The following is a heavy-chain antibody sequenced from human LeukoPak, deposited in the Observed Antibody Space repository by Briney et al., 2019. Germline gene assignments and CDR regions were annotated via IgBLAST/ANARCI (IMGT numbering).Heavy chain of an antibody. CDR2: INGDGSTT. CDR3: VRDLSTSWYYFEY. Sequence: GGSLRLSCAASGFTFSSYNMNWVRQAPGKGLVWVSRINGDGSTTNYADSVEGRFTISRDNAKNTLYLQMNTLRADDTAVYYCVRDLSTSWYYFEYWGQGTLVTVSS. D-gene: IGHD6-13*01. V-gene: IGHV3-74*01. CDR1: GFTFSSYN. J-gene: IGHJ4*02.